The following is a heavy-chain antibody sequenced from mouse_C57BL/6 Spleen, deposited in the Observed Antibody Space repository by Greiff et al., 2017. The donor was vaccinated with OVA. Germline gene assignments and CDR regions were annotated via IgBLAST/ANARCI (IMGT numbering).Heavy chain of an antibody. V-gene: IGHV1-59*01. D-gene: IGHD1-1*01. CDR3: ARGGYSSCFDY. CDR1: GYTFTSYW. J-gene: IGHJ2*01. CDR2: IDPSDSYT. Sequence: VQLQQSGAELVRPGTSVKLSCKASGYTFTSYWMHWVKQRPGQGLEWIGVIDPSDSYTNYNQKFKGKATLTVDTSSSTAYMQLSSLTSEDSAVYYCARGGYSSCFDYWGQGTTLTVSS.